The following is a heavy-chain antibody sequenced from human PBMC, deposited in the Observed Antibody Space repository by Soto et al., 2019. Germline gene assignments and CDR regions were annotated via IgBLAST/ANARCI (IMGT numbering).Heavy chain of an antibody. Sequence: EVQLVESGGGLVQPGGSLRLSCAASGFTFSSYWMTWVRQATGKGLEWVANIKQDGSEKFYVDSVKGRFTISRDNAKNSLYMQMNSLRSEDTAVYYCARGAGSYFRRVVGAFDIWGQGTMVTVSS. V-gene: IGHV3-7*04. CDR3: ARGAGSYFRRVVGAFDI. CDR2: IKQDGSEK. D-gene: IGHD3-10*01. CDR1: GFTFSSYW. J-gene: IGHJ3*02.